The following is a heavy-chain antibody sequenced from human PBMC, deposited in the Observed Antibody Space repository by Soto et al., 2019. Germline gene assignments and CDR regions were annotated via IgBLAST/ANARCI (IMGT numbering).Heavy chain of an antibody. D-gene: IGHD6-6*01. J-gene: IGHJ6*02. CDR3: ARAAHGELVRDYYYYGMDV. CDR1: GGSISSGGYY. CDR2: IYYSGST. V-gene: IGHV4-31*03. Sequence: PSETLSLTCTVSGGSISSGGYYWSWIRQHPGKGLEWIGYIYYSGSTYYNPSLKSRVTISVDTSKNQFSLKLSSVTAADTAVYYCARAAHGELVRDYYYYGMDVWGQGTTVTVSS.